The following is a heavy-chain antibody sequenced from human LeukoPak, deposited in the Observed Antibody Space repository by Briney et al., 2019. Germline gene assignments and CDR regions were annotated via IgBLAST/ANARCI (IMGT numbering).Heavy chain of an antibody. CDR1: GFTFSTYS. V-gene: IGHV3-21*01. CDR3: TTGGLAHIVVVSAADLDDY. J-gene: IGHJ4*02. CDR2: ITNSSSYK. D-gene: IGHD2-21*02. Sequence: GGSLRLSCAASGFTFSTYSMNWVRQAPGKGLEWVSSITNSSSYKHYADSVKGRFTISRDNARNSLYLQMNSLRAEDTAVYYCTTGGLAHIVVVSAADLDDYWGQGTLVTVSS.